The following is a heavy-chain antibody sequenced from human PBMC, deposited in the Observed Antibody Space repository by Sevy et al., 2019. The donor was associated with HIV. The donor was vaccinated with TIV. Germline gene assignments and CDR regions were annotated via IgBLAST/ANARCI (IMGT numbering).Heavy chain of an antibody. CDR3: ARWGYSNSLDY. CDR2: IYYSGST. V-gene: IGHV4-59*01. D-gene: IGHD4-4*01. Sequence: SETLSLTCTVSGGSISSYYWSWIRQPPGKGLEWLGYIYYSGSTNYHPSLKSRVTISVDTSKNQFSLKLSSVTAADTAVYYCARWGYSNSLDYWGQGTLVTVSS. J-gene: IGHJ4*02. CDR1: GGSISSYY.